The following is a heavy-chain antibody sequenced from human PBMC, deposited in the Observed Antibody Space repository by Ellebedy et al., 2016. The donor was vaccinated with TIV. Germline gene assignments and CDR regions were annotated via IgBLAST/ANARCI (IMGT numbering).Heavy chain of an antibody. V-gene: IGHV1-69*06. Sequence: AASVKVSCKAAGYTFTSYGVSWVRQAPGQGLDWMGGTIPIFGTTNYAQKFQGRVTITADRSTNTAYLELSGLRSEDTAVYYCAGDRAPDGRNWFFDLWGRGTLVTVSS. J-gene: IGHJ2*01. CDR1: GYTFTSYG. CDR3: AGDRAPDGRNWFFDL. D-gene: IGHD5-24*01. CDR2: TIPIFGTT.